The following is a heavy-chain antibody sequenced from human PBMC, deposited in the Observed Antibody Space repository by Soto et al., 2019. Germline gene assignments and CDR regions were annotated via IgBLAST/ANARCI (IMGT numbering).Heavy chain of an antibody. CDR1: GFTFSSYG. D-gene: IGHD5-12*01. CDR3: ANPLNSGYAVGDI. CDR2: ISYDGSNK. Sequence: PGGSLRLSCAASGFTFSSYGMHWVRQAPGKGLEWVAVISYDGSNKYYADSVKGRFTISRDNSKNTLYLQMNSLRAEDTAVYYCANPLNSGYAVGDIWGQGTMVTVS. J-gene: IGHJ3*02. V-gene: IGHV3-30*18.